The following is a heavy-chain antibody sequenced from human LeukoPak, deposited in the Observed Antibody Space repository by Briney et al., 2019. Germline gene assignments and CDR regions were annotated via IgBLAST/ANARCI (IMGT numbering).Heavy chain of an antibody. V-gene: IGHV3-11*05. CDR1: GFTFSDYY. D-gene: IGHD3-10*01. J-gene: IGHJ2*01. CDR2: VSTGSGYT. CDR3: ARDLRGGVPSYWYFDL. Sequence: GGSLRLSCRASGFTFSDYYMSWIRQTPGRGLEWVSYVSTGSGYTNYADSVKGRFTISRDNAKNSLYLQMNSLRAEDTAVYYCARDLRGGVPSYWYFDLWGRGTLVTVSS.